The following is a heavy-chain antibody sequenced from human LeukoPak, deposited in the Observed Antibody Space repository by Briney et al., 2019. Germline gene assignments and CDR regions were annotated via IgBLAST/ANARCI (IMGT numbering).Heavy chain of an antibody. Sequence: GGSLRLSCAASGFTFSSYAMHWVRQAPGKGLEWVAVISYDGSNKYYADSVKGRFTISRDNSKNTLYLQMNSLRAEDTAVYYCAKVPQRQWEPTAYFDYWGQGTLVTVSS. CDR2: ISYDGSNK. CDR3: AKVPQRQWEPTAYFDY. CDR1: GFTFSSYA. V-gene: IGHV3-30-3*01. D-gene: IGHD1-26*01. J-gene: IGHJ4*02.